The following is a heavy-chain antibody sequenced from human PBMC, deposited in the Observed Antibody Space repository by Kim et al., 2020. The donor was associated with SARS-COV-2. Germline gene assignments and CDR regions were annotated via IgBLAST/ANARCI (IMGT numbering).Heavy chain of an antibody. V-gene: IGHV3-48*02. D-gene: IGHD3-22*01. Sequence: GGSLRLSCAASGFTFSNSRMNWVRQAPGKGLEWVSFIGSSSSPKYYADSVKGRFTISRDNAKNSLYLQMNSLRDEDTAVYYCVSYYYDSSDAFDIWGQGT. CDR2: IGSSSSPK. CDR1: GFTFSNSR. J-gene: IGHJ3*02. CDR3: VSYYYDSSDAFDI.